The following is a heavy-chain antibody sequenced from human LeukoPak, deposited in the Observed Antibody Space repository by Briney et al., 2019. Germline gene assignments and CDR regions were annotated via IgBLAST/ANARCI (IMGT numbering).Heavy chain of an antibody. Sequence: SETLSLTCTVSGDSISSHYWSWIRQPPGKGLEWMGFFFDSGSINYKSSLESRVTMSVDTSKNQFSLKPSSVTAADTAVYYCARVLQNYYHLDVWGTGTTVTVSS. J-gene: IGHJ6*03. CDR1: GDSISSHY. CDR2: FFDSGSI. V-gene: IGHV4-59*11. CDR3: ARVLQNYYHLDV. D-gene: IGHD2/OR15-2a*01.